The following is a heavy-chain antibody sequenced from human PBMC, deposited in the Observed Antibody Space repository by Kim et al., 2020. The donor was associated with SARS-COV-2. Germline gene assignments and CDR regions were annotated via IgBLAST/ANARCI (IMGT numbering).Heavy chain of an antibody. J-gene: IGHJ3*02. V-gene: IGHV3-23*03. CDR2: IYSGGSST. CDR1: GFTFSSYA. CDR3: TRCRGYFDWLVDQYAFDI. D-gene: IGHD3-9*01. Sequence: GGSLRLSCAASGFTFSSYAMSWVRQAPGKGLEWVSVIYSGGSSTYYADSVKGRFTISRDNSKNTLYLQMNSLRAEDTAVYYCTRCRGYFDWLVDQYAFDIWGQGTMVTVSS.